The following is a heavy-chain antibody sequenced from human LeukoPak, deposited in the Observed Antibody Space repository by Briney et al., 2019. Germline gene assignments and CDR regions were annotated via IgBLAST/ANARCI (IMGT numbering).Heavy chain of an antibody. Sequence: PSETLSLTCTVSGGSISIGGYYWSWIRQHPGKGLEWIGYICYNGNTYYNPSLKSRLTISGDTSENQFSLKLSSVTAADTAVYYCVRNFDSYNAFDIWGQGTMVTVSS. CDR3: VRNFDSYNAFDI. D-gene: IGHD3-22*01. V-gene: IGHV4-31*03. CDR1: GGSISIGGYY. J-gene: IGHJ3*02. CDR2: ICYNGNT.